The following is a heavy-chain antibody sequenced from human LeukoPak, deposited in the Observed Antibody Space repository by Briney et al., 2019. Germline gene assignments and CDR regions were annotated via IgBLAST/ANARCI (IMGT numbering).Heavy chain of an antibody. CDR1: GYSISSGYY. Sequence: SETLSLTCTVSGYSISSGYYWGWIRQPPGKGLEWIGRIYHSGSTYYTPSLKRRVTISVDSTKNVFSLKLPSVHAATTAVYYCAREWGRYYDFDYRGQGTLVTVSS. V-gene: IGHV4-38-2*02. D-gene: IGHD3-10*01. CDR2: IYHSGST. J-gene: IGHJ4*02. CDR3: AREWGRYYDFDY.